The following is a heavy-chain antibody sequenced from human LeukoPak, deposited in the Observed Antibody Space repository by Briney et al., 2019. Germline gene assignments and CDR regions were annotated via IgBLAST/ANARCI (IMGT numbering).Heavy chain of an antibody. CDR1: GFTFSGYS. CDR3: ARDRRYGDYPTSKYYYYGMDV. D-gene: IGHD4-17*01. J-gene: IGHJ6*02. CDR2: ISSSGTTM. V-gene: IGHV3-48*01. Sequence: PGGSLRLSCAASGFTFSGYSMNWVRQAPGKGLDWVSYISSSGTTMYYADSVKGRFTFSRHNSKNTLYLQMNSLRVEDTAVYYCARDRRYGDYPTSKYYYYGMDVWGQGTTVTVSS.